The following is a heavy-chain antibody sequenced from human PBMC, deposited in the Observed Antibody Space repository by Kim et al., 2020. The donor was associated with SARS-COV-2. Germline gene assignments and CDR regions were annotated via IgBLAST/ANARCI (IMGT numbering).Heavy chain of an antibody. CDR3: ARGDYHDTSGHPRETPRPGFDY. D-gene: IGHD3-22*01. J-gene: IGHJ4*02. CDR2: IHPGDSDT. V-gene: IGHV5-51*04. CDR1: GYSFTTYW. Sequence: GESLKISCKGSGYSFTTYWIGWVRQMPGKGLEWMGIIHPGDSDTRYSPSIQGQVTISADKPISTAYLQWSSLKASDTAMYYCARGDYHDTSGHPRETPRPGFDYWGQGTLVTVSS.